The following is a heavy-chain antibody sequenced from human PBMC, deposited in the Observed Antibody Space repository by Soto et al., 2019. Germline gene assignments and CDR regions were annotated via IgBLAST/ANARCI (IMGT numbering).Heavy chain of an antibody. J-gene: IGHJ5*02. CDR3: ARARYSSGWSGFDP. D-gene: IGHD6-19*01. Sequence: EVQLVESGGGLVQPGGSLRLSCAASGFTVSSNYMSWVRQAPGKGLEWVSVIYSGGSTYYADSVKGRFTISRHNSKNTLYLQMNSLRAEDTAVYYCARARYSSGWSGFDPWGQGTLVTVSS. V-gene: IGHV3-53*04. CDR1: GFTVSSNY. CDR2: IYSGGST.